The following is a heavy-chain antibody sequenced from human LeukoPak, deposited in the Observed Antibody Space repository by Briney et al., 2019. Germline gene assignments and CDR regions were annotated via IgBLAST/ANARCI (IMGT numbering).Heavy chain of an antibody. D-gene: IGHD3-3*01. CDR2: IKQDGSEK. J-gene: IGHJ4*02. Sequence: GGSLRLSCAASGFTSSSYWMSWIRQAPGKGLEWVANIKQDGSEKYYVDSVKGRFTISRDNAKNSLYLQMNSLRAEDTAVYYCARGNHYDFWSGYSRGPFDYWGQGTLVTVSS. V-gene: IGHV3-7*01. CDR1: GFTSSSYW. CDR3: ARGNHYDFWSGYSRGPFDY.